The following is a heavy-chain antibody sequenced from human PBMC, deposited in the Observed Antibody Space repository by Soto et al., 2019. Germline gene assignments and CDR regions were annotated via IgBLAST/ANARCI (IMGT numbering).Heavy chain of an antibody. CDR3: AREGLRRGALDY. Sequence: QVQLVQSGAEVKKPGSSVKVSCAASGGSLNNYAVSWVRRTPGQGFEWLGEIIPAFGTLNYAQKFQDRVTITADVLTNTVFMELSSLRSEDTAEYYCAREGLRRGALDYWGQGSLVTVSS. J-gene: IGHJ4*02. D-gene: IGHD6-6*01. CDR2: IIPAFGTL. V-gene: IGHV1-69*01. CDR1: GGSLNNYA.